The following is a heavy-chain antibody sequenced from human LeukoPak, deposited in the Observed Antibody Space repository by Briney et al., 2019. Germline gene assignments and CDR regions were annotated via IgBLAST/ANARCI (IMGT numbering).Heavy chain of an antibody. V-gene: IGHV1-69*04. CDR1: GGTFSSSA. D-gene: IGHD4-23*01. Sequence: ASVKVSCKTSGGTFSSSAITWVRQAPGQGLEWMGRIIPVLNITNYAQKFQGRVTMTRDTSTSTVYMELSSLRSEDTAVYYCATAKFGGNSYFDYWGQGTLVTVSS. CDR2: IIPVLNIT. CDR3: ATAKFGGNSYFDY. J-gene: IGHJ4*02.